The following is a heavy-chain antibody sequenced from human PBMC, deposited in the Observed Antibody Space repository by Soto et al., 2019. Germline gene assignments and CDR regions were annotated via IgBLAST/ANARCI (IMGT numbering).Heavy chain of an antibody. D-gene: IGHD2-2*01. CDR3: ARVTVPAATGGYYYYYYGMDV. V-gene: IGHV1-18*04. J-gene: IGHJ6*02. Sequence: ASVKVSCKASGYTFTSYGISWVRQAPGQGLEWMGWISAYNGNTNYAQKLQGRVTMATDTSTSTAYMELRSLRSDDTAVYYCARVTVPAATGGYYYYYYGMDVWGQGTTVTV. CDR2: ISAYNGNT. CDR1: GYTFTSYG.